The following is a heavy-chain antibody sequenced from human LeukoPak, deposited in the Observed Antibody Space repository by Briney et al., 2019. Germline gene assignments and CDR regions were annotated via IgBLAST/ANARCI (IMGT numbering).Heavy chain of an antibody. V-gene: IGHV3-20*04. J-gene: IGHJ4*02. CDR3: ARWLVGTVAGKNYFDY. Sequence: PGGSLRLSCAASGFTFDDYGMSWVRQAPGKWLEWVSGINWNGGSTGYADSVKGRFTISRDNAKNSLYLQMNSLRAEDTALYYCARWLVGTVAGKNYFDYWGQGTLVTVSS. CDR1: GFTFDDYG. D-gene: IGHD6-19*01. CDR2: INWNGGST.